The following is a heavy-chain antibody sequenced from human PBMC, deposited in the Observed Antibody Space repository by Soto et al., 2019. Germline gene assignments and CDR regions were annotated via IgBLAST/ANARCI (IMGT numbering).Heavy chain of an antibody. J-gene: IGHJ6*02. CDR1: GGSRGGFY. CDR2: IYYPGST. D-gene: IGHD3-9*01. Sequence: CLTCTVAGGSRGGFYWSWIRQPPGKGLECIGYIYYPGSTNYNPSLKSRVTISIDTSKNQFSLKLSSVTAADTAVYYCARQRYDILTGYYNYGMDVWGQGTTVTVS. CDR3: ARQRYDILTGYYNYGMDV. V-gene: IGHV4-59*08.